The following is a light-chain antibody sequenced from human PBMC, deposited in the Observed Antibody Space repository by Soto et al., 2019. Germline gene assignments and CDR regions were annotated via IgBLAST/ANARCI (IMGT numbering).Light chain of an antibody. J-gene: IGLJ2*01. CDR1: ISNIGTNY. CDR2: RNN. Sequence: QSVLTQPPSASGTPGQRVTISCSGSISNIGTNYVYWYQQLPGTAPKLLIYRNNQRPSGVPDRFSGSKSGTSASLAISGLRSEDEADYYCAAWDDSLLFGGGTKLTVL. V-gene: IGLV1-47*01. CDR3: AAWDDSLL.